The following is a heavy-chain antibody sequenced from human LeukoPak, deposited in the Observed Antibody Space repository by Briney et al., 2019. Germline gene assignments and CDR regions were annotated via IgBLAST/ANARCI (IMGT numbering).Heavy chain of an antibody. CDR3: ARDETEYGVYAYFDY. Sequence: GRSLRLSCAASGFSFSSYGMLWVRQAPGKGLEWVAVIWYDGSNKYYADSVKGRFTISRDNSKNTLYLQMNSLRVEDTAVYYCARDETEYGVYAYFDYWGQGTLVTVSA. CDR2: IWYDGSNK. J-gene: IGHJ4*02. D-gene: IGHD4-17*01. V-gene: IGHV3-33*01. CDR1: GFSFSSYG.